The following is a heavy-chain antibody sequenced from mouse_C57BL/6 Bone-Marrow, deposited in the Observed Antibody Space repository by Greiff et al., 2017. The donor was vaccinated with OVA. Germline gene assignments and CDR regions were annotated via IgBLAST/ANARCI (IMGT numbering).Heavy chain of an antibody. D-gene: IGHD2-1*01. V-gene: IGHV5-12*01. CDR1: GFTFSDYY. CDR2: ISNGGGST. J-gene: IGHJ4*01. CDR3: ARHYGNYRDYYAMDY. Sequence: EVKLMESGGGLVQPGGSLKLSCAASGFTFSDYYMYWVRQTPEKRLEWVAYISNGGGSTYYPDTVKGRFTISRDNAKNTLYLQMSRLKSEDTAMYYCARHYGNYRDYYAMDYWGQGTSVTVSS.